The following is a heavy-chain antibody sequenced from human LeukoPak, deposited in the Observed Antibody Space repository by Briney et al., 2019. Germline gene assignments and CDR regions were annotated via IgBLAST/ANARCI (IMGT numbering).Heavy chain of an antibody. CDR2: IDDSGNT. V-gene: IGHV4-59*01. CDR1: DGSINSYY. CDR3: ARSDYHNSGSHTVFDAFDI. Sequence: SETLSLTCSVSDGSINSYYWNWIRRPPGKGLEWIGYIDDSGNTNYNPSLNSQVSISVDKSKNQFSLKLSFVTAADTAMYYCARSDYHNSGSHTVFDAFDIWGQGTRVTVSS. J-gene: IGHJ3*02. D-gene: IGHD3-10*01.